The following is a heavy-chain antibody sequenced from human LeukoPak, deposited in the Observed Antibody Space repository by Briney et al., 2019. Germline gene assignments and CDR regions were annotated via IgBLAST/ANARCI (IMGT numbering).Heavy chain of an antibody. J-gene: IGHJ4*02. V-gene: IGHV4-34*01. D-gene: IGHD4/OR15-4a*01. Sequence: SETLSLTCAVYGGSFSGYYWSWIRQPPGKGLEWIGEINHSGSTNYNPSLKSRVTISVGTSKNQFSLKLSSVTAADTAVYYCARHPNYDPDYFDYWGQGTLVTVSS. CDR1: GGSFSGYY. CDR3: ARHPNYDPDYFDY. CDR2: INHSGST.